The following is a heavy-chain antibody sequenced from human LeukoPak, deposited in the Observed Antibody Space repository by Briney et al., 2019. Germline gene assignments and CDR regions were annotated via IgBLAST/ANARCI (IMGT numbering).Heavy chain of an antibody. J-gene: IGHJ4*02. Sequence: ASVKVSCKASGYTFTGYYMHWVRQAPRQGLEWMGRINPNSGGTNYAQKFQGRVTMTRDTSISTAYMELSRLRSDDTAVYYCARDGSGYSSGWYFHDYWGQGTLVTVSS. CDR1: GYTFTGYY. V-gene: IGHV1-2*06. CDR3: ARDGSGYSSGWYFHDY. CDR2: INPNSGGT. D-gene: IGHD6-19*01.